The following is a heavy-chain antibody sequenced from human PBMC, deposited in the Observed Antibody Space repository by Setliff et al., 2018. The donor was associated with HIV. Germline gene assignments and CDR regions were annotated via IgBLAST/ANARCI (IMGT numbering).Heavy chain of an antibody. CDR3: AKGAGFYGDYTFDY. CDR1: GASITSHY. Sequence: SETLSLTCTVSGASITSHYWSWIRQSPGREMWWIGYLYSTGSTNYNPSLQSRVSMSMDASKNKFSLRVTSVTSADTAVYYCAKGAGFYGDYTFDYWGQGKLVTVSS. J-gene: IGHJ4*02. CDR2: LYSTGST. D-gene: IGHD4-17*01. V-gene: IGHV4-59*11.